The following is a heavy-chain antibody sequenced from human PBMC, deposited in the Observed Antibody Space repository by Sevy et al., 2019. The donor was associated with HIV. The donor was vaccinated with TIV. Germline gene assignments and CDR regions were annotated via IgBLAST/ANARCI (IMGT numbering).Heavy chain of an antibody. CDR3: AKAYYYGSGSYSCFDY. J-gene: IGHJ4*02. Sequence: GGSLRLSCAASGFTFSSYAMSWVRQAPGKGLEWVSAISGSGGSTYYADSVKGRFTISRDNSKNTLYLQMNSLRAEDTAVYYCAKAYYYGSGSYSCFDYWGPGTLVTVSS. D-gene: IGHD3-10*01. CDR2: ISGSGGST. V-gene: IGHV3-23*01. CDR1: GFTFSSYA.